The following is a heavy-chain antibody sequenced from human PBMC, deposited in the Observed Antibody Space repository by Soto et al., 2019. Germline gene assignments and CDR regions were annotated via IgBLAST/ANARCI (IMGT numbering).Heavy chain of an antibody. D-gene: IGHD2-21*02. Sequence: QVRLVESGGGVVQPGGSLRLSCVASGFTFSHYGMHWVRQAPGQGLEWVAVIWYDGSKKYYADSVKGRFTISRDDSKNTLYLQMDSLRVEDTAVYHCARDPGVTRYYYDYWGQGSLVIVSS. J-gene: IGHJ4*02. CDR3: ARDPGVTRYYYDY. CDR2: IWYDGSKK. CDR1: GFTFSHYG. V-gene: IGHV3-33*01.